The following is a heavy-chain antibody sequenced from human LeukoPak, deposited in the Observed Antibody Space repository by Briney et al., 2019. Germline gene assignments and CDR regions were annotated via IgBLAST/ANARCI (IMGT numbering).Heavy chain of an antibody. D-gene: IGHD6-6*01. CDR1: GGSISSSSYY. V-gene: IGHV4-39*01. J-gene: IGHJ4*02. CDR2: IYYSGST. Sequence: SETLSLTCTVSGGSISSSSYYWGWIRQPPGKGLEWIGSIYYSGSTYYNPSLKGRVTISVDTSKNQFSLKLSSVTAADTAVYYCARHVLEYSSSLPQFDYWGQGTLVTVSS. CDR3: ARHVLEYSSSLPQFDY.